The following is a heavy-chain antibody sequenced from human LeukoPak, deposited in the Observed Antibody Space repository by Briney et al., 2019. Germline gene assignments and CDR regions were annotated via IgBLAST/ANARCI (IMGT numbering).Heavy chain of an antibody. J-gene: IGHJ4*02. CDR1: GFTFDDYG. D-gene: IGHD1-26*01. CDR3: ARTIFGAALDY. Sequence: PGGSLRLSCAASGFTFDDYGMSWVRQAPGKGLEWVSVIYSGGSTYYADSVKGRFTISRDNSKSTLYLQMNSLRAEDTAVYYCARTIFGAALDYWGQGTLVTVSS. CDR2: IYSGGST. V-gene: IGHV3-53*01.